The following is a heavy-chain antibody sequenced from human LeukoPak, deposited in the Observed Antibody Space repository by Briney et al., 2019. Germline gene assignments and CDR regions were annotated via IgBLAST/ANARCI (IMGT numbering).Heavy chain of an antibody. CDR1: GFTFSVYA. J-gene: IGHJ5*02. CDR2: IGGGDT. V-gene: IGHV3-23*01. Sequence: PGGSLRLSCAASGFTFSVYAMSWVRQAPGKGLEWVSTIGGGDTYYADSVKGRFTISRDNSKNTLYLQMNSLTAEDTALCYCAKDGISFNNPYDWFDPWGQGTLVTVSS. D-gene: IGHD1/OR15-1a*01. CDR3: AKDGISFNNPYDWFDP.